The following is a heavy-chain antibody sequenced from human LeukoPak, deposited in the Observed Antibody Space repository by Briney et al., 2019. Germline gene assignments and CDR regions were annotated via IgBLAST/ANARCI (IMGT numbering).Heavy chain of an antibody. CDR1: GYSVSSDFY. Sequence: SETLSLTSDVSGYSVSSDFYWGWIRQPPGKGLESIATIYHSGSTYYNPSLKSRVTISLDTSKHQLSLILTSVTAADTAVYYCARGTILLIAATSTRFMDVWGKGTTVTVSS. CDR3: ARGTILLIAATSTRFMDV. D-gene: IGHD2-15*01. V-gene: IGHV4-38-2*01. CDR2: IYHSGST. J-gene: IGHJ6*03.